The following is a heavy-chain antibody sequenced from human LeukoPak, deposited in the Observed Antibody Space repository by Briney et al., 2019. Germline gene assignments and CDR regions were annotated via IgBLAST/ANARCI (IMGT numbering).Heavy chain of an antibody. Sequence: GGSQRLSCAASGFTFSSYDMSWVRQAPGKGLEWVSAVSGSGGSTYYADSVKGRFTISRDNSKSTLFLQMNGLRAEDTAVYYCAKDSHSGTYFDSWGRGTLVAVSS. CDR2: VSGSGGST. D-gene: IGHD1-26*01. V-gene: IGHV3-23*01. J-gene: IGHJ4*02. CDR3: AKDSHSGTYFDS. CDR1: GFTFSSYD.